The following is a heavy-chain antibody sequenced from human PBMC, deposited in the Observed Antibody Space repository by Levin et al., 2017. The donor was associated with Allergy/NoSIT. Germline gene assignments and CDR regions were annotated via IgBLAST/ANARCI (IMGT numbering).Heavy chain of an antibody. J-gene: IGHJ4*02. D-gene: IGHD6-13*01. CDR2: ISWNSGHI. CDR1: GFTFDDYA. V-gene: IGHV3-9*01. Sequence: GGSLRLSCAASGFTFDDYAMHWVRQAPGKGLEWVSGISWNSGHIEYAASVMGRFTISRDNAKNSLYLQMKSLRIEYTSFYYCAKVGRASWYGLFDSWGQGTLVTVSS. CDR3: AKVGRASWYGLFDS.